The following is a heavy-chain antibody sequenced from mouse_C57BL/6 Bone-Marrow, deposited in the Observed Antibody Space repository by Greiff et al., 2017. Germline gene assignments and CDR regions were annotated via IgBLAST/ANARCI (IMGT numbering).Heavy chain of an antibody. CDR2: INPGSGGT. Sequence: QVQLQQSGAELVRPGTSVKVSCKASGYAFTNYLIEWVKQRPGQGLEWIGVINPGSGGTNYNEKFKGKATLTADESSSTAYMQLSSLTSEDSAVYFCARHYDYDVDYFDYWGQGTTLTVSA. CDR1: GYAFTNYL. V-gene: IGHV1-54*01. J-gene: IGHJ2*01. D-gene: IGHD2-4*01. CDR3: ARHYDYDVDYFDY.